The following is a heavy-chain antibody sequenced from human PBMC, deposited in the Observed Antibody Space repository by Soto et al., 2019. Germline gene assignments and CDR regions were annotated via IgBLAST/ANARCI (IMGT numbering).Heavy chain of an antibody. Sequence: ASVKVACKASVYTFTSYDINWVRQATGQGLEWMGWMNPNSGNTGYAQKFQGRVTMTRNTSISTAYMELSSLRSEDTAVYYCARRGYSSSWYYYYYYGMDVWGQGTTVTVSS. CDR1: VYTFTSYD. CDR2: MNPNSGNT. J-gene: IGHJ6*02. V-gene: IGHV1-8*01. CDR3: ARRGYSSSWYYYYYYGMDV. D-gene: IGHD6-13*01.